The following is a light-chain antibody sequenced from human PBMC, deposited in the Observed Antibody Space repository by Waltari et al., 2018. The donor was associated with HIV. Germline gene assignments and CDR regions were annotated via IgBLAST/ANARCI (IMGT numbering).Light chain of an antibody. CDR3: QVWHRDSEHYV. CDR1: DLASQS. CDR2: DDR. J-gene: IGLJ1*01. Sequence: SYVLTQPPPVPVAPGQTARITCGGHDLASQSVQWYQQKPGQAPVLVVYDDRDRPSGIPERFSGSNFGSTATLTISRVEAGDEADYYCQVWHRDSEHYVFGTGTKVTVL. V-gene: IGLV3-21*02.